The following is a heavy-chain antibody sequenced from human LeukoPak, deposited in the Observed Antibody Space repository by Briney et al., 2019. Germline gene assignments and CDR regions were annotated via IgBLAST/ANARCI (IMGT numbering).Heavy chain of an antibody. D-gene: IGHD3-10*01. V-gene: IGHV4-4*09. CDR1: GTSISRHY. CDR3: ARQDGLWVGDLGGWFDF. Sequence: SETLSLTCTVSGTSISRHYWSWLRQSAGLGLEWLGYISTTGSTTYNPSLEGRVTMSEDTSQNQLSLTLSYVTAADTAVYFCARQDGLWVGDLGGWFDFWGQGIQVTVSS. J-gene: IGHJ5*01. CDR2: ISTTGST.